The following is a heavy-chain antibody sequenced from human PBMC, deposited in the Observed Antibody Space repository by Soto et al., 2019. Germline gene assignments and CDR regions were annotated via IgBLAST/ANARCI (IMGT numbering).Heavy chain of an antibody. J-gene: IGHJ5*02. Sequence: SETLSLTCTVSNGSISTYYWTWVRQPPGKGLEWIGYVYYSGTTNYNPSLKSRVGMSIDTSKNQFSLELKSVTAADTATYYCVRAYLLTGFDTWGQGTLVTVSS. CDR2: VYYSGTT. CDR1: NGSISTYY. D-gene: IGHD3-16*01. V-gene: IGHV4-59*01. CDR3: VRAYLLTGFDT.